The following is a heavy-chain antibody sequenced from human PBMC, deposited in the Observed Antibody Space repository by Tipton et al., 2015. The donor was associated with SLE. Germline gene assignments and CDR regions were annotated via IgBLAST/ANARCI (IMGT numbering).Heavy chain of an antibody. CDR1: GFTFSSYW. Sequence: SLRLSCAASGFTFSSYWMHWVRQAPGKGLEWVSAISGSGGSTYYADSVKGRFTISRDNSKNTLYLQMNSLRAEDTAVYYCARTHDYGDPGGQHWGQGTLVTVSS. CDR2: ISGSGGST. D-gene: IGHD4-17*01. J-gene: IGHJ1*01. V-gene: IGHV3-23*01. CDR3: ARTHDYGDPGGQH.